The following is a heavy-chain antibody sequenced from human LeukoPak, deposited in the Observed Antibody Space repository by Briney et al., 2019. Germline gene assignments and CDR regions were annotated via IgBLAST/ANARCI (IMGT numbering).Heavy chain of an antibody. D-gene: IGHD2-2*01. CDR2: ISNNGGYT. J-gene: IGHJ5*02. CDR1: GFTFSSSA. CDR3: ARGLSGYCSSTSCYPGNWFDP. Sequence: GGSLRLSCAASGFTFSSSAMSWVRQAPGKGLEWVSAISNNGGYTYYADSVQGRFTISRDNSKSTLCLQMNSLRAEDTAVYYCARGLSGYCSSTSCYPGNWFDPWGQGTLVTVSS. V-gene: IGHV3-23*01.